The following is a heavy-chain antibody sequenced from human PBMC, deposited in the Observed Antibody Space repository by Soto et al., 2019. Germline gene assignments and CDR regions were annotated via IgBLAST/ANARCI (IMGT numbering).Heavy chain of an antibody. V-gene: IGHV2-5*02. CDR3: AHRRARNDIAAFDY. CDR1: GFSLSSNGVG. Sequence: KESGPTLVKPTQTLTLTCTVSGFSLSSNGVGVGWIRQPPGKALEWLAIIYWDDDKRYSPSLKTRLTITKDTSKNQVVLTVTDIDPVDTATYYCAHRRARNDIAAFDYWGQGTLVTVSS. CDR2: IYWDDDK. J-gene: IGHJ4*02. D-gene: IGHD6-25*01.